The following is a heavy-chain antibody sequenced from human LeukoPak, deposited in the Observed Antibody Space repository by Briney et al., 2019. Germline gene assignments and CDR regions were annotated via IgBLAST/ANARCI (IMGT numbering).Heavy chain of an antibody. CDR3: ARGGGLDV. CDR2: INHNGNVN. J-gene: IGHJ6*02. V-gene: IGHV3-7*03. CDR1: GFTVSSYW. Sequence: GGSLRLSCAASGFTVSSYWMNWARQARGKGLEWVASINHNGNVNYYVDSVKGRFTISRDNAKNSLYLQMSNLRAEDTAVYFCARGGGLDVWGQGATVTVSS. D-gene: IGHD3-16*01.